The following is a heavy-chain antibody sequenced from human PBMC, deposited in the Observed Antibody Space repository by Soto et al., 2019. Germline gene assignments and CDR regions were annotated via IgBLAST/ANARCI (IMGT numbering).Heavy chain of an antibody. V-gene: IGHV3-30-3*01. CDR2: ISYDGSNK. Sequence: QVQLVESGGVVVQPGRSLRLSCAASGFTFSTYALHWVRQAPGKGLEWVAVISYDGSNKYYAASVKGRFTISRDKSKISLYLQMNSLRPEDTAVYYCARDRGGDCSFSDYWGQGTLVTVAS. D-gene: IGHD2-21*02. CDR3: ARDRGGDCSFSDY. J-gene: IGHJ4*02. CDR1: GFTFSTYA.